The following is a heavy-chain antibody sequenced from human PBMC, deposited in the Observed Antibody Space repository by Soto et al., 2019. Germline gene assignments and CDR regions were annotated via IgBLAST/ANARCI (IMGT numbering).Heavy chain of an antibody. J-gene: IGHJ5*02. D-gene: IGHD3-3*01. Sequence: QVQLQESGPGLVKPSQTLSLTCTVSGGSISSGGYYWSWIRQHPGKGLEWMGYIYYSGSTYYNPSLKSRVTISVDTSKNQFSLKLSSVTAADTAVYYCARGAPRITIFGVAAWFDPWGQGTLVTVSS. CDR1: GGSISSGGYY. V-gene: IGHV4-31*03. CDR2: IYYSGST. CDR3: ARGAPRITIFGVAAWFDP.